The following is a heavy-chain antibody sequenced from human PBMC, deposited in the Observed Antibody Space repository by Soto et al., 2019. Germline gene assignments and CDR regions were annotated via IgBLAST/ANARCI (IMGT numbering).Heavy chain of an antibody. V-gene: IGHV1-18*04. CDR2: ISAYNGNT. CDR1: GYAFTSYG. Sequence: GASVKVPCKASGYAFTSYGSMWVRQAPGQGLEWMGWISAYNGNTNYAQKLQGRVTMTTDTSTSTAYMELRSLRSDDTAVYYCARDIPRITIFGVAPGWFDPWGQGTLVNVSS. J-gene: IGHJ5*02. D-gene: IGHD3-3*01. CDR3: ARDIPRITIFGVAPGWFDP.